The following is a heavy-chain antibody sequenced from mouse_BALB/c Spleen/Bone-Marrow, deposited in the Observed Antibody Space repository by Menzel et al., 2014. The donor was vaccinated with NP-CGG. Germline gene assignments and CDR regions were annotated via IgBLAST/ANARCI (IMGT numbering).Heavy chain of an antibody. Sequence: EVKLMESGGGLVKPGGSLKLSCAAPGFTFTTYTMSWVRQTPEKRLEWVATIISGGSYTYYPDSVKGRFTVSRDNAKNTLYLQMSSLKSEDTAMYYCTRAPYDNSYFDYWGQGTTLTVSS. D-gene: IGHD2-1*01. CDR2: IISGGSYT. CDR1: GFTFTTYT. J-gene: IGHJ2*01. V-gene: IGHV5-6-4*01. CDR3: TRAPYDNSYFDY.